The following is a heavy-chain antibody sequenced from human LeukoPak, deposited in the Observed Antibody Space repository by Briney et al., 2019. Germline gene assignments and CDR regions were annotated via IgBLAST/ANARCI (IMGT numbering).Heavy chain of an antibody. D-gene: IGHD3-22*01. V-gene: IGHV3-23*01. CDR1: GFTFSSYA. CDR3: AKDRGYDSSGYYSIFDY. CDR2: ISGSGGST. Sequence: GGSLRLSCAASGFTFSSYAMSWVRQAPGKGLEWVSTISGSGGSTYYADSVKGRFTISRDNSKNTLYLQMNSLRAEDTAVYYCAKDRGYDSSGYYSIFDYWGQGTLVTVSS. J-gene: IGHJ4*02.